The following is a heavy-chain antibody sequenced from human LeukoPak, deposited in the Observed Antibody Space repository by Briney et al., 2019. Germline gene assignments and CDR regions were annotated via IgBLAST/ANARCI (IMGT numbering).Heavy chain of an antibody. V-gene: IGHV4-31*03. Sequence: SQTLSLTCTVSGGSISSGGYYWSWIRQHPGKGLEWIGYTYYSGSTYYNPSLKSRVTISVDTSKNQFSLKLSSVTAADTAVYYCARVGYQLRLYWFDPWGQGTLVTVSS. CDR2: TYYSGST. D-gene: IGHD2-2*01. CDR1: GGSISSGGYY. J-gene: IGHJ5*02. CDR3: ARVGYQLRLYWFDP.